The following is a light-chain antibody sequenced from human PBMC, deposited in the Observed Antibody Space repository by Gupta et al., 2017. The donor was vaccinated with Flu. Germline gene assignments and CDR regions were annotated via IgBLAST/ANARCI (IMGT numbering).Light chain of an antibody. J-gene: IGLJ3*02. CDR3: CSYAGTFTFV. CDR2: GVT. CDR1: RSEVGNYDY. V-gene: IGLV2-11*03. Sequence: TRSEVGNYDYVSWYQQLPGKAPKLMIYGVTKRPSGVPDRFSGSKSGNTASLAISGLQAEDEANYYCCSYAGTFTFVFGGGTKLTVL.